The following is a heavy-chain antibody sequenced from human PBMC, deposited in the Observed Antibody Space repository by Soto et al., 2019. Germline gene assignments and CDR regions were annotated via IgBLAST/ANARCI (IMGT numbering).Heavy chain of an antibody. CDR2: ISGSGGST. J-gene: IGHJ6*03. CDR1: GFTFSSYA. D-gene: IGHD4-17*01. V-gene: IGHV3-23*01. CDR3: AKGNGDYRGLYYYYYMDV. Sequence: GGSLRLSCAASGFTFSSYAMSWVRQAPGKGLEWVSAISGSGGSTYYADSVKGRFTISRDNSKNTLYLQMNSLRAEDTAVYYCAKGNGDYRGLYYYYYMDVWGKGTTVTVSS.